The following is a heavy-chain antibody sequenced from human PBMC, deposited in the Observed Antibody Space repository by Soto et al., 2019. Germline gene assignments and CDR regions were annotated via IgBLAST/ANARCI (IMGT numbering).Heavy chain of an antibody. Sequence: GASVKVSCKVSGYTLTELSMHWVRQAPGKGLEWMGWISAYNGNTNYAQKLQGRVTMTTDTSTSTAYMELRSLRSDDTAVYYCARVGGGYDYYYYYYMDVWGKGTTVTVSS. V-gene: IGHV1-18*01. CDR2: ISAYNGNT. J-gene: IGHJ6*03. CDR3: ARVGGGYDYYYYYYMDV. CDR1: GYTLTELS. D-gene: IGHD6-25*01.